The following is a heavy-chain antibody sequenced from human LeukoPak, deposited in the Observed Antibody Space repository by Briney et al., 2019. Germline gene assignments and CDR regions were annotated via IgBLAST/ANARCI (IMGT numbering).Heavy chain of an antibody. D-gene: IGHD6-19*01. CDR3: TREYSSGWPFDY. Sequence: GGSLRLSCAASGFTFSDSAIHWVRQASGKGLEWVGRIRSKADSYATTYGASVKGRFTISRDDPQNTAYLHMNSLKTEDTAVYYCTREYSSGWPFDYWGQGTLVTVSS. V-gene: IGHV3-73*01. CDR2: IRSKADSYAT. CDR1: GFTFSDSA. J-gene: IGHJ4*02.